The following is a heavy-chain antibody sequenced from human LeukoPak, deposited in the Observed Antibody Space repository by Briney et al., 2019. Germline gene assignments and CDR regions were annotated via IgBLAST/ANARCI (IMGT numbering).Heavy chain of an antibody. CDR1: GGSISSSSYY. D-gene: IGHD5-12*01. CDR2: IYYSGST. CDR3: ARLGSGYDRGFGDWYFDL. J-gene: IGHJ2*01. Sequence: SSETLSLTCTVSGGSISSSSYYWGWIRQPPGKGLEWIGSIYYSGSTNYNPSLKSRVTISVDTSKNQFSLRLTSVTAADTAVYYCARLGSGYDRGFGDWYFDLWGRGTLVAVSS. V-gene: IGHV4-39*07.